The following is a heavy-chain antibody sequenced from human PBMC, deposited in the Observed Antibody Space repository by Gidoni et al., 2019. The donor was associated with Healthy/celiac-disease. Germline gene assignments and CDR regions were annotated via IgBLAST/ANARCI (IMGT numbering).Heavy chain of an antibody. D-gene: IGHD6-19*01. J-gene: IGHJ4*02. Sequence: QVPLVESGGGVVQPGRSLGLSCAASGFTFSSSGMHWVRQAPGKGLEWVAVISYYGSNKYYADSVQGRLTISRDNSKNTLYLQMNSLRAEDTAVYYCAKDHNGYSSGWYPNDYWGQGTLVTVSS. CDR2: ISYYGSNK. V-gene: IGHV3-30*18. CDR1: GFTFSSSG. CDR3: AKDHNGYSSGWYPNDY.